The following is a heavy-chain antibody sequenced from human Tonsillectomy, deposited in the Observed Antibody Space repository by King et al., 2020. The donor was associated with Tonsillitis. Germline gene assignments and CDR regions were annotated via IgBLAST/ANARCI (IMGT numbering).Heavy chain of an antibody. CDR2: IYYSGST. Sequence: QLQESGPGLVKPSETLSLTCTVSGGSISSYYWSWIRQPPGKGLEWIGYIYYSGSTNYNPSLKSRVTISVDTSKNQFSLKLSSVTAADTAVYYCARVPPFSSNKPFDYGGQGTLVTVSS. V-gene: IGHV4-59*01. CDR3: ARVPPFSSNKPFDY. J-gene: IGHJ4*02. CDR1: GGSISSYY. D-gene: IGHD6-13*01.